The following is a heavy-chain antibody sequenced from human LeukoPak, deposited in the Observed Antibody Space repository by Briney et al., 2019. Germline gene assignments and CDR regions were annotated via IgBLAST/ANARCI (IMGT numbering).Heavy chain of an antibody. CDR1: GFNFSGYW. Sequence: GGSLGLSCAASGFNFSGYWMTWVRLAPGKGLEWVANIKEDGSEKHYADSVKGRFTISRDNAKNSLYLQMDTLRFEDTAVSYCACTIAVGYWGRGTLVTVSS. D-gene: IGHD6-19*01. J-gene: IGHJ4*02. CDR2: IKEDGSEK. V-gene: IGHV3-7*01. CDR3: ACTIAVGY.